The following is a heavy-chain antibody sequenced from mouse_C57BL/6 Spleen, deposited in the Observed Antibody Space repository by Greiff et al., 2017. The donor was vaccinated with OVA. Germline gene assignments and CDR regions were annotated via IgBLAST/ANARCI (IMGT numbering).Heavy chain of an antibody. Sequence: EVQRVESGGGLVKPGGSLKLSCAASGFTFSDYGMHWVRQAPEKGLEWVAYISSGSSTIYYADTVKGRFTISRDNAKNTLFLQMTSLRSEDTAMYYCARPQLGRWFAYWGQGTLVTVSA. CDR1: GFTFSDYG. V-gene: IGHV5-17*01. CDR3: ARPQLGRWFAY. D-gene: IGHD4-1*02. J-gene: IGHJ3*01. CDR2: ISSGSSTI.